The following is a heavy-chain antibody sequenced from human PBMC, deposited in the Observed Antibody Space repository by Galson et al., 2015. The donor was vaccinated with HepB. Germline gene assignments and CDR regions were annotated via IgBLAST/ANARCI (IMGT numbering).Heavy chain of an antibody. CDR1: GFTFSSYG. CDR2: IWYDGSNK. Sequence: SLRLSCAASGFTFSSYGMHWVRQAPGKGLEWVAVIWYDGSNKYYANSVKGRFTISRDNSKNTLYLQMNSLRAEDTAVYYCAREGTRYYYYMDVWGKGTTVTVSS. CDR3: AREGTRYYYYMDV. J-gene: IGHJ6*03. D-gene: IGHD1-1*01. V-gene: IGHV3-33*01.